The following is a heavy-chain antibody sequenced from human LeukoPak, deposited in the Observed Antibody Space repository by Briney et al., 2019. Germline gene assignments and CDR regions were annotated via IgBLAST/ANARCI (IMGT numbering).Heavy chain of an antibody. CDR2: IYHSGST. CDR1: GGSISSGSYY. D-gene: IGHD2-8*01. V-gene: IGHV4-39*01. J-gene: IGHJ4*02. Sequence: PSETLSVTCTVSGGSISSGSYYWGWIRQPPGKGLEWIGSIYHSGSTYYNPSLKSRVTISVDTSRNQFSLKLSSVTAADMAVYYCTRHQWWLAPRSFDYRGQGTLVTASS. CDR3: TRHQWWLAPRSFDY.